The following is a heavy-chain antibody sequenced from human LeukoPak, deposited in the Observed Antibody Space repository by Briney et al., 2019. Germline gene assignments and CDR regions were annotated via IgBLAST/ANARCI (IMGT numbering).Heavy chain of an antibody. V-gene: IGHV4-34*01. J-gene: IGHJ4*02. D-gene: IGHD2-21*02. Sequence: PSETLSLTCAVYGGSFSGYYWSWIRQPPGKGLEWIGEINHSGSTNYNPSLKSRVTISVDTSKNQFSLKLSPVTAADTAVYYCARADVVVTAIDYWGQGTLVTVSS. CDR2: INHSGST. CDR3: ARADVVVTAIDY. CDR1: GGSFSGYY.